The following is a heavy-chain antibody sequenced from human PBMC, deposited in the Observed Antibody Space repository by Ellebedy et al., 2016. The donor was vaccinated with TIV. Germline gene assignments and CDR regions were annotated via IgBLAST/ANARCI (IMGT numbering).Heavy chain of an antibody. CDR2: ICGSGGST. V-gene: IGHV3-23*01. CDR3: AKGQSEQQVVDY. D-gene: IGHD6-13*01. J-gene: IGHJ4*02. CDR1: GFSGFTFSTYA. Sequence: GGSLRLSXAASGFSGFTFSTYAMSWVRQAPGKGLEWVSGICGSGGSTYYADSVKGRFTISRDNSKNTLYLQMNSLRAEDTAVYYCAKGQSEQQVVDYWGQGTLVTVSA.